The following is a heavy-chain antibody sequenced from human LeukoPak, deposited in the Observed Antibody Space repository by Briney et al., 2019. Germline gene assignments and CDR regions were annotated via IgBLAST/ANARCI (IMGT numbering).Heavy chain of an antibody. CDR2: ISYDGSNK. V-gene: IGHV3-30*18. CDR3: AKEGYSYGYRFDY. CDR1: GFTFSGYG. Sequence: GRSLRLSCPASGFTFSGYGMHWVRQAPGKGLEWVAVISYDGSNKYYADSVKGRFTISRDNSKNTLYLQMNSLRAEDTAVYYCAKEGYSYGYRFDYWGQGTLVTVSS. D-gene: IGHD5-18*01. J-gene: IGHJ4*02.